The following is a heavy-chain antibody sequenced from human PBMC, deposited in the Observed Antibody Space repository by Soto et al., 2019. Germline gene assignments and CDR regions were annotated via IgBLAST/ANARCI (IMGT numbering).Heavy chain of an antibody. D-gene: IGHD2-21*02. CDR3: ARLYWGGDCYSNYYFDY. CDR2: INAGNGNT. CDR1: GYTFTSYA. V-gene: IGHV1-3*01. Sequence: ASEKLSCKASGYTFTSYAMHRVRQAPGQRLEWMGWINAGNGNTKYSQKFQGRVTITRDTSASTAYMELSSLRSEDTAVYYCARLYWGGDCYSNYYFDYCGQGTLVTVSS. J-gene: IGHJ4*02.